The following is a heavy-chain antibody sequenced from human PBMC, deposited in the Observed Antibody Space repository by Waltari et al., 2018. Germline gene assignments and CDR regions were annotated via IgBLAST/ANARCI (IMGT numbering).Heavy chain of an antibody. V-gene: IGHV4-59*12. CDR1: GGSMSGNY. CDR2: ISGGSGSS. J-gene: IGHJ4*03. D-gene: IGHD2-21*01. Sequence: QLQLQESGPGLVKPSETLSLTCAVPGGSMSGNYWSWIRQTPGKGLEWIGRISGGSGSSDYNPSLKSRVTISIDTSKSQFSLKLNSMTVADTAIYYCASGILSSWGQGVVVSVSS. CDR3: ASGILSS.